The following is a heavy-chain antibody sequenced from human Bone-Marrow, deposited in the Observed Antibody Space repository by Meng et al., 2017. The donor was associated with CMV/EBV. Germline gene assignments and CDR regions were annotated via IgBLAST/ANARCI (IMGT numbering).Heavy chain of an antibody. J-gene: IGHJ3*02. D-gene: IGHD3-10*01. Sequence: SVKVSCKASGGTFSSYAISWVRQAPGRGLEWMGGIIPIFDTSNCAQKFQGRVTITTDESTSIVYMELSSLRSEDTAMYYCARVMGRNDAFDIWGQGTMVTVSS. CDR3: ARVMGRNDAFDI. CDR2: IIPIFDTS. V-gene: IGHV1-69*05. CDR1: GGTFSSYA.